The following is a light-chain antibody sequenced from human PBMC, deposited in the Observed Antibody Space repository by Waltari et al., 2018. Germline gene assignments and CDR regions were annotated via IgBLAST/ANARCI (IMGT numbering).Light chain of an antibody. Sequence: QLVLTQSPSASASLGASVKLTCTLSSGHSSNLIAWHQQQPEKGPRYLMKVNSDGSHSKGDEIPDRFSGSSSGAERYLTISNLQSEDEADYFCQTGGHGTWVFGGGTKLTVL. J-gene: IGLJ3*02. CDR2: VNSDGSH. V-gene: IGLV4-69*01. CDR1: SGHSSNL. CDR3: QTGGHGTWV.